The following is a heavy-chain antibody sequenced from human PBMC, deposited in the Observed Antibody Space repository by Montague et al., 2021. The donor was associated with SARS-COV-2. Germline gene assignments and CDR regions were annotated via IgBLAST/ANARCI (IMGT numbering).Heavy chain of an antibody. D-gene: IGHD2-8*01. CDR1: GGSISSHY. V-gene: IGHV4-59*11. J-gene: IGHJ2*01. Sequence: SETLSLTCTVSGGSISSHYWSWIRQPPGKGLEWIGYIYYTGSTNYNPSLKSRVAISVDTSKNQFSLSLSSVTAADTALYYCARHPPNVCWYLDLWGRGTLVTVSS. CDR2: IYYTGST. CDR3: ARHPPNVCWYLDL.